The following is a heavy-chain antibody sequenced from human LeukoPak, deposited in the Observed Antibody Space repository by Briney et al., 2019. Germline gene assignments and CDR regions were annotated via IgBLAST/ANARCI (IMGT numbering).Heavy chain of an antibody. Sequence: PGGSLRLSCAASGFTFSSYAMSWVRQAPGKGLEWVSVIGDSGGSTYYADSVKRRFTISRDNSKNTLHLQMNSLRAGDTDVYYCAKGGIMQSGSPGLQYFDLWGRGTLVSVSS. D-gene: IGHD3-16*01. V-gene: IGHV3-23*01. CDR2: IGDSGGST. CDR3: AKGGIMQSGSPGLQYFDL. J-gene: IGHJ2*01. CDR1: GFTFSSYA.